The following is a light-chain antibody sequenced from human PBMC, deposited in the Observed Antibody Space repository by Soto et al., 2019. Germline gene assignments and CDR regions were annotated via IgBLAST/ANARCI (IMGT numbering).Light chain of an antibody. J-gene: IGKJ4*01. Sequence: DIQMTQSPSTLSASVGDRVTITCRASQSISSGLAWYQQKPGKAPKLLIYKASSLESGVQSRFSGSGSGTEFTLIISSLQPDDFATYYCQQYSSFALNFGGGTKVEIK. V-gene: IGKV1-5*03. CDR1: QSISSG. CDR2: KAS. CDR3: QQYSSFALN.